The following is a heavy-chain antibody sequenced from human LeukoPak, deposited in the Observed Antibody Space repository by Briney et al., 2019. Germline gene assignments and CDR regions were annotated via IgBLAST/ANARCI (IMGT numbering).Heavy chain of an antibody. CDR1: GGSISSYY. CDR2: IYYSGST. D-gene: IGHD6-13*01. J-gene: IGHJ5*02. CDR3: ARERSSSWLNWFDP. Sequence: SETLSLTCTVSGGSISSYYWSWIRQPPGKGLEWIGYIYYSGSTNYNPSLKSRVTISADTSKNQFSLKLSSVTAADTAVYYCARERSSSWLNWFDPWGQGTLVTVSS. V-gene: IGHV4-59*01.